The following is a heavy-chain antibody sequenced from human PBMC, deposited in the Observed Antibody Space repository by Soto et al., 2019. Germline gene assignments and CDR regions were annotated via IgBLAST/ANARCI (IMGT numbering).Heavy chain of an antibody. V-gene: IGHV3-21*01. J-gene: IGHJ4*02. CDR1: GFTFSSYS. Sequence: EVQLVESGGGLVKPGGSLRLSCAASGFTFSSYSMNWVRQAPGKGLEWVSSISSSSSYIYYADSVKGRFTISRDNAKDSLYLQMNSRRAEDTAGYYCATREYSGQNDYGGQGTLVTVSS. CDR3: ATREYSGQNDY. D-gene: IGHD5-12*01. CDR2: ISSSSSYI.